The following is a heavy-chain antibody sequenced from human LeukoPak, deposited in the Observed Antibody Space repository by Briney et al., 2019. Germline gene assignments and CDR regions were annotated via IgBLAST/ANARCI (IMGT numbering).Heavy chain of an antibody. CDR3: ARGRLYDHNFDY. CDR2: IYHSGST. J-gene: IGHJ4*02. CDR1: GGSISSYY. D-gene: IGHD3-3*01. V-gene: IGHV4-59*12. Sequence: SETLSFTCTVSGGSISSYYWSWIRQPPGKGLEWIGYIYHSGSTYYNPSLKSRVTISVDRSKNQFSLKLSSVTAADTAVYYCARGRLYDHNFDYWGQGALVTVSS.